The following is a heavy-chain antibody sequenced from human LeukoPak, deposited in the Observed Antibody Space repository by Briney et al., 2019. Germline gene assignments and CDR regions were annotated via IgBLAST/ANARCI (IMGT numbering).Heavy chain of an antibody. CDR1: GYTFTSYG. CDR2: MNPNSGNT. D-gene: IGHD3-10*01. CDR3: ARGFYYGHDAFDI. J-gene: IGHJ3*02. Sequence: ASVKVSCKASGYTFTSYGISWVRQAPGQGLEWMGWMNPNSGNTGYAQKFQGRVTMTMNTSISTAYMELSSLRSEGTAVYYCARGFYYGHDAFDIWGQGTMVTVSS. V-gene: IGHV1-8*02.